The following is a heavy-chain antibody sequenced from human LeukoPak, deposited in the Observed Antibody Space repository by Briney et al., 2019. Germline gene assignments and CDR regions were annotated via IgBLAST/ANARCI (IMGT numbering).Heavy chain of an antibody. CDR2: ISGSGGST. V-gene: IGHV3-23*01. CDR3: AKGAFWSGYLGYYYMDV. Sequence: PGGSLRLSCAASGFTFSSYAMSWVRQAPGKGLEWVSAISGSGGSTYYADSVKGRFTISRDNSKNTLYLQMNSLRAEDTAVYYCAKGAFWSGYLGYYYMDVWGKGTTVTVSS. CDR1: GFTFSSYA. J-gene: IGHJ6*03. D-gene: IGHD3-3*01.